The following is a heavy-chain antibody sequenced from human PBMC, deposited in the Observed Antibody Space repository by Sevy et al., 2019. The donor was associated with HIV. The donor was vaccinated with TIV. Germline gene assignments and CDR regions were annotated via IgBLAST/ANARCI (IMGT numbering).Heavy chain of an antibody. V-gene: IGHV3-23*01. CDR2: ISGSGGST. J-gene: IGHJ3*02. CDR1: GFTFSSYA. D-gene: IGHD1-26*01. CDR3: ATMGWELLLGSGWGRAFDI. Sequence: GGSLRLSCAASGFTFSSYAMSWVRQAPGKGLEWVSAISGSGGSTYYADSVKGRFTISRDNSKNTLYLQMNSLRAEDTAVYYWATMGWELLLGSGWGRAFDIWGQGTMVTVSS.